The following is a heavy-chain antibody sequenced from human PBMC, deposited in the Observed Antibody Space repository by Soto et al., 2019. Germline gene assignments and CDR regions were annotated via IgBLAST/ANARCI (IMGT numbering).Heavy chain of an antibody. D-gene: IGHD1-26*01. J-gene: IGHJ6*02. CDR2: IIDSGRT. CDR1: GFPFSFSA. V-gene: IGHV3-23*01. CDR3: ATRTYSGVLDGHADVDV. Sequence: EVQVLESGGGLVQPGGSFKPSWEAPGFPFSFSALSWVGKAPGRGLEWVSAIIDSGRTYYADSVKGRFTISRDNSKNTVFLQMSSLRADDTAVYYCATRTYSGVLDGHADVDVWGQGTTVTVSS.